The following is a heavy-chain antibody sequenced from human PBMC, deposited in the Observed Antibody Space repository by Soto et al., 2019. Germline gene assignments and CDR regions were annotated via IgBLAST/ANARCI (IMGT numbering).Heavy chain of an antibody. CDR1: GYTFTSYY. V-gene: IGHV1-46*03. CDR2: INPSGGST. CDR3: ARVYPSDTRYGYVGNNWFDP. J-gene: IGHJ5*02. Sequence: ASVKVSCKASGYTFTSYYMHWVRQAPGQGLEWMGIINPSGGSTSYAQKFQGRVTMTRDTSTSTVYMELSSLRSEDTAMYYCARVYPSDTRYGYVGNNWFDPWGQGTLVTVSS. D-gene: IGHD5-18*01.